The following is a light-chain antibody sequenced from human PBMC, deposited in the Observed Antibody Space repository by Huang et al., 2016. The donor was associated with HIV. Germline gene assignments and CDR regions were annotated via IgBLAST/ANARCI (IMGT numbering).Light chain of an antibody. CDR1: QTVSSY. CDR3: QLRSTWPGDT. V-gene: IGKV3-11*01. CDR2: DAS. J-gene: IGKJ4*01. Sequence: DIVLTQSPATLSLSPGERATFSCRASQTVSSYLAWYQQKPGQAPRLLIYDASNRATGIPARFSGSGSGTDFTLTISSLEPEDVAVYYCQLRSTWPGDTFGGGTKVEIK.